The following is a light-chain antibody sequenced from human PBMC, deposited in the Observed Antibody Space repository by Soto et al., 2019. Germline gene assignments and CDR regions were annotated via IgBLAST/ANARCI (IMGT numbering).Light chain of an antibody. CDR2: DAS. V-gene: IGKV3-11*01. Sequence: EIVLTQSPATLSLSPGGRATLSCRASQTVTNHLAWYQQKAGQAPRLLIFDASTRANGIPPRFSGSGSGTDFTLTITRVDPDDFAVYYCQQRMNWPLTVGGGTRVEIK. J-gene: IGKJ4*01. CDR1: QTVTNH. CDR3: QQRMNWPLT.